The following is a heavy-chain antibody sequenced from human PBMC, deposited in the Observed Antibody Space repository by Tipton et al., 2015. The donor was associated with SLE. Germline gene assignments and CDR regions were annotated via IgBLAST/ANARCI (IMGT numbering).Heavy chain of an antibody. D-gene: IGHD3-3*01. Sequence: TLSLTCTVSGGSISSYYWSWIRQPPGKGLDWIGRIYTSGSTDYNPSLKSRVTMSVVTSKNQFSLKLSSVTAADTAVYYCARGCWSGYCPIHYYYYMDVWGKGTTVTVSS. CDR3: ARGCWSGYCPIHYYYYMDV. CDR1: GGSISSYY. CDR2: IYTSGST. V-gene: IGHV4-4*07. J-gene: IGHJ6*03.